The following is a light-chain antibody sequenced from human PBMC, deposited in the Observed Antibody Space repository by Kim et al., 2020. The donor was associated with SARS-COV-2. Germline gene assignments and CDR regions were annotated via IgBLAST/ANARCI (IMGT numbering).Light chain of an antibody. CDR1: NSNIGSHY. CDR2: RNN. V-gene: IGLV1-47*01. Sequence: GQRVTSSCSGSNSNIGSHYVYWYQQLPGTAPKLLIYRNNQRPSGVPDRFSGSKSGTSASLAISGLRSEDESDYYCAAWDDSLSGVFFGGGTQLTVL. CDR3: AAWDDSLSGVF. J-gene: IGLJ2*01.